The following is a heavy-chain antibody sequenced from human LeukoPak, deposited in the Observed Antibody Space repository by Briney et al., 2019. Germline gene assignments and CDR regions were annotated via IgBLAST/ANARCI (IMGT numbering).Heavy chain of an antibody. J-gene: IGHJ4*02. D-gene: IGHD2-15*01. V-gene: IGHV3-48*03. CDR2: ISSPLSGSETTI. CDR1: GFTFSNYE. Sequence: GGSLRLSCAASGFTFSNYEMNWVRQAPGKGLEWISFISSPLSGSETTIHYADSVKGRFTISRDNAKNSLDLQMNSLRAEDTAVYYCARGGCCSGGSCYTDYFDYWGQGILVTVSS. CDR3: ARGGCCSGGSCYTDYFDY.